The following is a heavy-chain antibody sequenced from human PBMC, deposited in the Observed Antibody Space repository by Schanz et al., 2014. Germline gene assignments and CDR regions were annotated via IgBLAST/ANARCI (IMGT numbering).Heavy chain of an antibody. CDR2: VCYDGSKK. J-gene: IGHJ3*01. Sequence: VYLVESGGGLVQPGGSLRLSCAASGFTFSSYGMHWVRQVPGKGLEWVAVVCYDGSKKYYADSVKGRFTTSRDNSKNTMYLQMNSLRSEDTAVYYCTRDRGALINHNDALDLWGQGTMVSVSS. CDR1: GFTFSSYG. V-gene: IGHV3-33*01. D-gene: IGHD3-16*01. CDR3: TRDRGALINHNDALDL.